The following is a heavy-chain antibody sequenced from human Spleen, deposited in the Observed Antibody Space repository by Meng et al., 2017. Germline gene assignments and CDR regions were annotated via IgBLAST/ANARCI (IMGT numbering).Heavy chain of an antibody. CDR2: INVDTGDT. CDR3: VRDKYSYGYVNDAFDV. Sequence: QVQLVQSGAEVKKPGASVKVSCRASGYTFTSYALHWVRQAPGQRLEWMGWINVDTGDTKNSQKFQGRVTITRDTSASTAYMELSSLRSEDTAVYYCVRDKYSYGYVNDAFDVWGQGTMVTVSS. D-gene: IGHD5-18*01. J-gene: IGHJ3*01. V-gene: IGHV1-3*01. CDR1: GYTFTSYA.